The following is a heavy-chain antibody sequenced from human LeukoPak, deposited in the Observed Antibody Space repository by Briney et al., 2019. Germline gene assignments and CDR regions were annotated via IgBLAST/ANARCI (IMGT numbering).Heavy chain of an antibody. CDR1: GFTFSSYA. CDR3: ARNGIYQLHWVWFDP. Sequence: AGGSLRLSCAASGFTFSSYAMHWVRQAPGKGLEWVAVISYDGSNKYYADSVEGRFTISRDNSKNTLYLQMNSLRAEDTAVYYCARNGIYQLHWVWFDPWGQGTLVTVSS. V-gene: IGHV3-30-3*01. D-gene: IGHD2-2*01. J-gene: IGHJ5*02. CDR2: ISYDGSNK.